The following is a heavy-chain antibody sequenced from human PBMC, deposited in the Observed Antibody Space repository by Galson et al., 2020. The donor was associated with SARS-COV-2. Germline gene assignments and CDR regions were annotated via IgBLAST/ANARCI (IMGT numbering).Heavy chain of an antibody. CDR2: IYYTGST. V-gene: IGHV4-59*01. CDR3: AREGHCSGGHCGVDY. Sequence: SATLSLTCAVSGGSISGYYWSWIRQPPGKGLEWVGYIYYTGSTNYNPSLKSRVTISMDTSKKLFSLKLTSVTAADTAVYYCAREGHCSGGHCGVDYWGQGALVTVSS. D-gene: IGHD2-15*01. J-gene: IGHJ4*02. CDR1: GGSISGYY.